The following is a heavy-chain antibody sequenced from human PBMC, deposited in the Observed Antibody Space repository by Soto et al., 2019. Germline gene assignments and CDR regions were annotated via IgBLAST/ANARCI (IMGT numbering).Heavy chain of an antibody. Sequence: GGSLRLSCAASGFTFDAYAMHWVRQAPGKGLEWLSGISWNSDNIAYADSVKGRFTISRDNAKNSLYLQMNSLRADDTALYYCAKGARSTDLGYNWFDPWGQGTLVTVSS. D-gene: IGHD4-4*01. CDR2: ISWNSDNI. J-gene: IGHJ5*02. CDR1: GFTFDAYA. CDR3: AKGARSTDLGYNWFDP. V-gene: IGHV3-9*01.